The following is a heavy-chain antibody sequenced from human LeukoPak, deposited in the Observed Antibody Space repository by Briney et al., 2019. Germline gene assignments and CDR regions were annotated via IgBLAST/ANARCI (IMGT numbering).Heavy chain of an antibody. CDR3: ARVNDSSGYYWGDFDY. Sequence: PGGSLRLSCAASGFTVSSNYMSWVRQAPGKGLEWVSVIYSGGSTYYADSVKGRFTISRDNSKNTLYLQMNSLRAEDTALYYCARVNDSSGYYWGDFDYWGQGTLVTVSS. CDR1: GFTVSSNY. D-gene: IGHD3-22*01. V-gene: IGHV3-53*01. CDR2: IYSGGST. J-gene: IGHJ4*02.